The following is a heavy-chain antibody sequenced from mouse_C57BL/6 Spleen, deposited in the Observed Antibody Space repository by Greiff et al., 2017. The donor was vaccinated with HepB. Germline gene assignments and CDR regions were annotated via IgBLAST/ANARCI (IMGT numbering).Heavy chain of an antibody. V-gene: IGHV1-76*01. CDR2: IYPGSGNT. J-gene: IGHJ1*03. CDR1: GYTFTDYY. Sequence: VQLQQSGAELVRPGASVKLSCKASGYTFTDYYINWVKQRPGQGLEWIARIYPGSGNTYYNEKFKGKATLTAEKSSSTAYMQLSSLTSEDSAVYFCARGDFDVWGTGTTVTVSS. CDR3: ARGDFDV.